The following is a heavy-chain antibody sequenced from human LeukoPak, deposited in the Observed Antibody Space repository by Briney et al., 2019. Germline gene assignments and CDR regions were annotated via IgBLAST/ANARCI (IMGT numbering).Heavy chain of an antibody. CDR3: ASDVVVAATHMDV. Sequence: SETLSLTCTVSGGSMRNYYWGWIRQPPGKGLEWIGSIYHSGSTYYNPSLKSRVTISVDTSKNQFSLKLSSVTAADTAVYYCASDVVVAATHMDVWGKGTTVTVSS. CDR1: GGSMRNYY. CDR2: IYHSGST. V-gene: IGHV4-38-2*02. J-gene: IGHJ6*03. D-gene: IGHD2-15*01.